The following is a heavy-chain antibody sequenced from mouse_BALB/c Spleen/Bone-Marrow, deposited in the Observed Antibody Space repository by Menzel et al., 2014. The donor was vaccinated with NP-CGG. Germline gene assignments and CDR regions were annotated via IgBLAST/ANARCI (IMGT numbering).Heavy chain of an antibody. Sequence: VQLQESGAELVKPGAPMKLSCKASAYAFTSYWMNWVKQRPGRGLEWIGRIDPSDSETHYDQNFKDKATLTVDRSSSTAFIQLSSLTSEDSTVYYCAYGNYESYFFDYWGQGTTLTVSS. V-gene: IGHV1-69*02. CDR1: AYAFTSYW. D-gene: IGHD2-1*01. CDR3: AYGNYESYFFDY. CDR2: IDPSDSET. J-gene: IGHJ2*01.